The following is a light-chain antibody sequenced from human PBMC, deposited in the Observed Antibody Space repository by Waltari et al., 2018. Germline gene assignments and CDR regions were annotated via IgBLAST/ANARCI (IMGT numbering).Light chain of an antibody. CDR2: WAS. Sequence: DIVMTQSPDSLAVPLGERATINCKSSETILFNSNNKNYLAWYQQKAGKPPKLLVYWASTRESRVPDRFSGSGSGTDFTLTISSLQAEDVAVYYCQQYYTVSRTFGQGTRVEIK. CDR1: ETILFNSNNKNY. J-gene: IGKJ1*01. V-gene: IGKV4-1*01. CDR3: QQYYTVSRT.